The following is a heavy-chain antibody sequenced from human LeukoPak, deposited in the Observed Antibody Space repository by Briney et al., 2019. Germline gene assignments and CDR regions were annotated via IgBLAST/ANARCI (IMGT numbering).Heavy chain of an antibody. CDR1: GYTFTIYF. J-gene: IGHJ5*02. Sequence: ASVKVSCKASGYTFTIYFVHWVRQAPGQGLEWMGVINPSGGSTTYAQKFQGRVTMTRDTSTSTVYVELSSLRSEDTAVYYCARDHPQSLCTNGVCYGPFDPWGQGTLVTVSS. CDR2: INPSGGST. D-gene: IGHD2-8*01. CDR3: ARDHPQSLCTNGVCYGPFDP. V-gene: IGHV1-46*01.